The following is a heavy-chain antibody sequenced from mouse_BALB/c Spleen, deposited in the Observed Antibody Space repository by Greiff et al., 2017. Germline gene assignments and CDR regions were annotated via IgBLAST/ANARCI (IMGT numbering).Heavy chain of an antibody. CDR3: ARHSSITTATEDAMDY. CDR1: GFTFSSYG. V-gene: IGHV5-6*01. D-gene: IGHD1-2*01. CDR2: ISSGGSYT. Sequence: EVHLVESGGDLVKPGGSLKLSCAASGFTFSSYGMSWVRQTPDKRLEWVATISSGGSYTYYPDSVKGRFTISRDNAKNTLYLQMSSLKSEDTAMYYCARHSSITTATEDAMDYWGQGTSVTVSS. J-gene: IGHJ4*01.